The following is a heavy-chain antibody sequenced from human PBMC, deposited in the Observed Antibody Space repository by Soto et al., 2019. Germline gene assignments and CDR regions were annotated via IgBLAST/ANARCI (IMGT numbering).Heavy chain of an antibody. J-gene: IGHJ4*02. V-gene: IGHV4-31*03. CDR2: INYRGST. D-gene: IGHD2-15*01. CDR3: ARDAPGVAPY. CDR1: GGSINSGDSY. Sequence: QVQLQESGPGLVRPSQTLSLTCTVSGGSINSGDSYWNWIRQHPEKGLEWIGYINYRGSTFYNPSLKSRIIISVYTSKNQFSRSLSSVTAADTAVYSCARDAPGVAPYWGQGTLVTVSS.